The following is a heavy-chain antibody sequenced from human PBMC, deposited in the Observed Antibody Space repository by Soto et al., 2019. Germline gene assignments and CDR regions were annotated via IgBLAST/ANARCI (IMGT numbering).Heavy chain of an antibody. J-gene: IGHJ4*02. CDR3: ARDHSQDYDFWSGYVFESFDY. Sequence: ASVKVSCKASGYTFTNYGITWVRQAPGQGLEWMGWISAYNGNTNYAQKLQGRVTMTTDTSTSTAYMELRSLRSDDTAVYYCARDHSQDYDFWSGYVFESFDYWGQGTLVTVSS. CDR2: ISAYNGNT. CDR1: GYTFTNYG. D-gene: IGHD3-3*01. V-gene: IGHV1-18*01.